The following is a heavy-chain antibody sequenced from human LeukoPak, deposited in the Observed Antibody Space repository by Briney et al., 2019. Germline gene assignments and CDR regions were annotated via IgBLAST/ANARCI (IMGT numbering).Heavy chain of an antibody. J-gene: IGHJ4*02. Sequence: SETLSLTCTASGGSIRSYYWSWIRQPPGKGLEWIGYIYYSGSTNYNPSLKSRVTISVDTSKNQFSLKLSSVTAADTAVYHCARVVRAAAGKGAFDYWGQGTLVTVSS. D-gene: IGHD6-13*01. CDR3: ARVVRAAAGKGAFDY. CDR2: IYYSGST. V-gene: IGHV4-59*01. CDR1: GGSIRSYY.